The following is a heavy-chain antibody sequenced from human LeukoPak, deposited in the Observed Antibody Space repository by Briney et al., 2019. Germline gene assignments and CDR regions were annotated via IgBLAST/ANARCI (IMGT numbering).Heavy chain of an antibody. CDR3: ARLIYDYVWGSYRYRNYYYYMDV. J-gene: IGHJ6*03. CDR1: GVTFSGYY. V-gene: IGHV4-34*01. D-gene: IGHD3-16*02. Sequence: SETLSLTCAVYGVTFSGYYWSWIGQPPGKGLEWMGEINHSGSTNYNPSLKSGVTTSVDTTTNQFSLQLSSVTDADTAVYYCARLIYDYVWGSYRYRNYYYYMDVWGKGTTVTISS. CDR2: INHSGST.